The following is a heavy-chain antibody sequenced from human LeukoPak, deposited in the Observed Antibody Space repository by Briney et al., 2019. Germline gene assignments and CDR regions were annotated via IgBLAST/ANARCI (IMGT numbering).Heavy chain of an antibody. Sequence: GGCLRLSCAASGFTVSSNYMSWVRQAPGKGLEWVSSIEFGGSTYYADSVKGRFTISRDNPNNTLYLQMHSLRAEDTAVYYCARDYYASSGWFDYWGQGTLVTVSS. CDR2: IEFGGST. J-gene: IGHJ4*02. V-gene: IGHV3-66*01. CDR1: GFTVSSNY. CDR3: ARDYYASSGWFDY. D-gene: IGHD3-22*01.